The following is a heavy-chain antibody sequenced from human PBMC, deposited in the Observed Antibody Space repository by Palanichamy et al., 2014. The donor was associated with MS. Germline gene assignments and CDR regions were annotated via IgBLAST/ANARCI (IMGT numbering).Heavy chain of an antibody. V-gene: IGHV3-15*01. CDR2: IIKKNDGGTT. CDR1: GFTFSNTY. Sequence: EEQVVEFGGGLVKPGGSLRLSCAGSGFTFSNTYFSWVRQAPGKGLEWVGRIIKKNDGGTTDYAAPVNDRFTISRDDSKNTLYLQMNGLKTEDTAVYYCATGGHYFGTWGQGTLVTVSS. CDR3: ATGGHYFGT. J-gene: IGHJ5*02. D-gene: IGHD3-9*01.